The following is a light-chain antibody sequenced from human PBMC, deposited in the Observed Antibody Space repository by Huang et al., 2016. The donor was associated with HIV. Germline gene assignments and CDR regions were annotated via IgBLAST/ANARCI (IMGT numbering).Light chain of an antibody. CDR2: DAS. CDR3: QQRNNWPIT. V-gene: IGKV3-11*01. Sequence: EIVLTQSPATLCLSPGQRATLSCRASQSVSSDLVWYQQKPGQAPRLLMSDASNRATGVPARFSGSGSGTDFTLTSNSLEPEDCAVYYCQQRNNWPITFGQGTRLEIK. CDR1: QSVSSD. J-gene: IGKJ5*01.